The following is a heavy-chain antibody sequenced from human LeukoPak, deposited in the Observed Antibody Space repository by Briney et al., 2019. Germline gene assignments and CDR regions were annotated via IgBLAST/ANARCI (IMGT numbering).Heavy chain of an antibody. Sequence: PSQTLSLTCAVSGGSISSGGYSWSWIRQPPGQGLEWIGYIYHSGSTYYNPSLKSRVTISVDRSKNQFSLKLSSVTAADTAVYYCARGKYSSSPADYWGQGTLVTVSS. V-gene: IGHV4-30-2*01. CDR1: GGSISSGGYS. CDR2: IYHSGST. D-gene: IGHD6-6*01. CDR3: ARGKYSSSPADY. J-gene: IGHJ4*02.